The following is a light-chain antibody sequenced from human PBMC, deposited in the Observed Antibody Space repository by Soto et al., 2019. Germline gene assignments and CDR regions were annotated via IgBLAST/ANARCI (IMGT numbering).Light chain of an antibody. CDR2: AAS. Sequence: IQLTQTPSSLSASVGDRVTITCRASQGISSFLAWYQQKPGKAPKLLIYAASSLESGVPSRFSGSGSGTEFTLIISSLQPDDFATYYCQQYDTYSMYTFGQGTKLEIK. CDR1: QGISSF. CDR3: QQYDTYSMYT. J-gene: IGKJ2*01. V-gene: IGKV1-9*01.